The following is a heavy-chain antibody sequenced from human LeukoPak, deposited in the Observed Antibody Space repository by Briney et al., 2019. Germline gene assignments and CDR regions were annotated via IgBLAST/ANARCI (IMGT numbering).Heavy chain of an antibody. V-gene: IGHV4-31*03. CDR3: AASSGVTLGRF. D-gene: IGHD3-16*01. Sequence: SETLSLTCTVSGGSISSGASYNNWIRQRPGKGLEWIGYIYYTGITSYNPSLKSRATMSVDTSMNQVSLKLSSLTAADTAVYYCAASSGVTLGRFWGQGTLVTVSS. CDR2: IYYTGIT. CDR1: GGSISSGASY. J-gene: IGHJ4*02.